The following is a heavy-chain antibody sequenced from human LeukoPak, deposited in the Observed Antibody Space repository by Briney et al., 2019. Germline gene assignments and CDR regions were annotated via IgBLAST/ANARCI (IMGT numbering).Heavy chain of an antibody. CDR1: GGSISSYY. CDR2: IYYSGST. J-gene: IGHJ4*02. V-gene: IGHV4-59*12. CDR3: ARGGYVVY. Sequence: TPSETLSLTCTVSGGSISSYYWSWIRQPPGKGLEWIGYIYYSGSTNYNPSLKSRVTISVDTSKNQFSLKLSSVTAADTALYYCARGGYVVYWGQGTLVTVSS. D-gene: IGHD5-12*01.